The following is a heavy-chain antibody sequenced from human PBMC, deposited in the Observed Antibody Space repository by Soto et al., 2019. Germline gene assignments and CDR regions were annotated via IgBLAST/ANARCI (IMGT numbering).Heavy chain of an antibody. CDR2: MNPNSGNT. J-gene: IGHJ6*02. V-gene: IGHV1-8*01. D-gene: IGHD1-26*01. Sequence: ASVKVSCKASGYTFTSYDINWVRQATGQGLEWMGWMNPNSGNTGYAQKFQGRVTMTRNTSISTAYLDLYDLKSDDTAVYFCSADHPHMAMGWPVWGQGTTVTVSS. CDR3: SADHPHMAMGWPV. CDR1: GYTFTSYD.